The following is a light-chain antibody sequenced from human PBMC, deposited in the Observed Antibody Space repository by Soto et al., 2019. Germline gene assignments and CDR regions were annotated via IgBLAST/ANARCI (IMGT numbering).Light chain of an antibody. CDR1: QSISGS. J-gene: IGKJ1*01. CDR3: QQYNGYWT. CDR2: EAS. V-gene: IGKV1-5*03. Sequence: DIQMTQSPSTLSASVGDRVTITCRASQSISGSLAWYQQKPGKAPKLLIYEASNLKSGVPSRFSGSGSGTEYILTISSLQPDDSASYYCQQYNGYWTFGQGTRVEI.